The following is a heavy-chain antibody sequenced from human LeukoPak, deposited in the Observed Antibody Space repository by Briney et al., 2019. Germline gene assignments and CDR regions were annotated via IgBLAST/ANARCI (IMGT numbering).Heavy chain of an antibody. CDR1: GYSISSGYY. CDR2: IYHSGST. Sequence: SETLSLTCAVSGYSISSGYYWGWIRQPPGKGLEWIGSIYHSGSTYYNPSLKSRVTISVDTSKNQFSLKLSSVTAADTAVYYCASTIAVAGIYFDYWGQGTLVTVSS. D-gene: IGHD6-13*01. V-gene: IGHV4-38-2*01. J-gene: IGHJ4*02. CDR3: ASTIAVAGIYFDY.